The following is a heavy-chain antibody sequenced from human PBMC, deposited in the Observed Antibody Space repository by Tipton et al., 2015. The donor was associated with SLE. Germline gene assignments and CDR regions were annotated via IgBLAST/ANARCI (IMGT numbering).Heavy chain of an antibody. CDR3: ARSPDFWSGPEDYFDY. J-gene: IGHJ4*02. D-gene: IGHD3-3*01. V-gene: IGHV1-46*01. CDR1: GYTFTSYY. Sequence: QLVQSGPEVKKPGASVKVSCKASGYTFTSYYMHWVRQAPGQGLEWMGIINPSGGSTSYAQKFQGRVTMTRDTSTSTVYMELSSLRSEDTAVYYCARSPDFWSGPEDYFDYWGQGTLVTVSS. CDR2: INPSGGST.